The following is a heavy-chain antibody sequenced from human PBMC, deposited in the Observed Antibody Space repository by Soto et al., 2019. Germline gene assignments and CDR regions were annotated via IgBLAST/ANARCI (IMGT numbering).Heavy chain of an antibody. D-gene: IGHD6-19*01. J-gene: IGHJ4*02. CDR3: ARAGAHSSGWYYFDY. CDR2: ISAYNGNT. V-gene: IGHV1-18*01. Sequence: ASVKVSCKASGYTFTSYGISWVRQAPGQGLEWMGWISAYNGNTNYAQKLQGRVTMTTDTSTSTAYMELRSLRSDDTAGYYCARAGAHSSGWYYFDYWGQGTLVTVSS. CDR1: GYTFTSYG.